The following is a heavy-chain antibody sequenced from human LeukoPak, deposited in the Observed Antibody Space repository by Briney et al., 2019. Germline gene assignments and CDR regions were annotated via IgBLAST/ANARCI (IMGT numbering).Heavy chain of an antibody. J-gene: IGHJ6*03. CDR1: GGSFSGYY. V-gene: IGHV4-34*01. CDR2: INHSGST. CDR3: ARKYSYGYKGYYYYVDV. Sequence: SETLSLTCAVYGGSFSGYYWSWIRQPPGKGLEWIGEINHSGSTNYNASPKSRVTISVDTSKNQYFLKLSSVTAADTAVYYCARKYSYGYKGYYYYVDVWGKGTTVTVSS. D-gene: IGHD5-18*01.